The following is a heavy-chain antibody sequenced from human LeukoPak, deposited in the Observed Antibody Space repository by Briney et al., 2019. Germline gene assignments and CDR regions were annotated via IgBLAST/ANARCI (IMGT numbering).Heavy chain of an antibody. J-gene: IGHJ4*02. V-gene: IGHV4-30-2*01. CDR1: GGSISSGGYY. CDR3: ASSQALRFLEWLLPPFDY. Sequence: SETLSLTCTVSGGSISSGGYYWSWIRQPPGKGLEWIGYIYHSGGTYYNPSLKSRVTISVDRSKNQFSLKLSSVTAADTAVYYCASSQALRFLEWLLPPFDYWGQGTLVTVSS. CDR2: IYHSGGT. D-gene: IGHD3-3*01.